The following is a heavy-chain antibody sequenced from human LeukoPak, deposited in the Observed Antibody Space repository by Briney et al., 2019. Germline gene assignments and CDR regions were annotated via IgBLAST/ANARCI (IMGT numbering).Heavy chain of an antibody. CDR2: ISYDGSNK. Sequence: GGSRRLSCAASGFTFSSYGMHWVRQAPGKGLEWGAVISYDGSNKYYADSVKGRFTISRDNSKNTLYLQMNSLRAEDTAVYYCAREIRGALRYYGMDVWGQGTTVTVSS. CDR1: GFTFSSYG. J-gene: IGHJ6*02. D-gene: IGHD3-10*01. V-gene: IGHV3-30*03. CDR3: AREIRGALRYYGMDV.